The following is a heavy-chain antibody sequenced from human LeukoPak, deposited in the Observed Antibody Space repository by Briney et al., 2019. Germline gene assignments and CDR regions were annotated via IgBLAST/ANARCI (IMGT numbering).Heavy chain of an antibody. Sequence: GGSLRLSCAASGFTLSGYYMSWIRQAPGKGLEWVSYISSSGSTIYYADSVKGRFTISRDNAKNSLYLQMNSLRAEDTAVYYCARGSHYYDTTIIPLDYWGQGTLVTVSS. D-gene: IGHD3-22*01. CDR3: ARGSHYYDTTIIPLDY. CDR1: GFTLSGYY. V-gene: IGHV3-11*04. CDR2: ISSSGSTI. J-gene: IGHJ4*02.